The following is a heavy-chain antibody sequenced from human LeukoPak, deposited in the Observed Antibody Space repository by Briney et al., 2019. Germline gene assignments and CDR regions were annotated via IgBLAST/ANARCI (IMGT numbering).Heavy chain of an antibody. CDR3: ARAPSSMYNSGPDY. D-gene: IGHD5-12*01. CDR2: ISGSGGST. CDR1: GFTFSSYA. V-gene: IGHV3-23*01. J-gene: IGHJ4*02. Sequence: GGSLRLSCAASGFTFSSYAMSWVRQAPGKGLEWVSAISGSGGSTYYADSVKGRFTISRDNSKDTLFLQMDSLRVEDTALYYCARAPSSMYNSGPDYWGQGTLVTVSS.